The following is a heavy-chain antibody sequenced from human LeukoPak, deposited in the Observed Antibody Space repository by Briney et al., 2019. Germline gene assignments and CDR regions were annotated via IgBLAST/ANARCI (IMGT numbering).Heavy chain of an antibody. J-gene: IGHJ4*02. Sequence: ASVTVSYKASGYTFTSYGISWVRQAPGQGREWMGWISAYNGNTNYALKLQGRVTMTTDTSTSTAYMELRSLRSDDTAVYYCARYDDSSGYYFREIDYWGQGTLVTVSS. CDR2: ISAYNGNT. CDR3: ARYDDSSGYYFREIDY. V-gene: IGHV1-18*01. D-gene: IGHD3-22*01. CDR1: GYTFTSYG.